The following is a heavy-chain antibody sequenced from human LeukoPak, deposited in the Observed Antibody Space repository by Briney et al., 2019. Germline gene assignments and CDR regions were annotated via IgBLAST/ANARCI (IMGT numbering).Heavy chain of an antibody. CDR3: ARGLSLVGATNDY. Sequence: GSLRLSCAASGFTFSNYYMSWVRQPPGKGLEWIGEINHSGSTNYNPSLKSRVTISVDTSKNQFSLKLSSVTAADTAVYYCARGLSLVGATNDYWGQGTLVTVSS. CDR2: INHSGST. J-gene: IGHJ4*02. CDR1: GFTFSNYY. D-gene: IGHD1-26*01. V-gene: IGHV4-34*01.